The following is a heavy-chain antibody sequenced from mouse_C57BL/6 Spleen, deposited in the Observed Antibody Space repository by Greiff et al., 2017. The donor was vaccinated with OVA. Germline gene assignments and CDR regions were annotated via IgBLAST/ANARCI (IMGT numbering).Heavy chain of an antibody. CDR2: INPNNGGT. V-gene: IGHV1-26*01. Sequence: EVQLQQSGPELVKPGASVKISCKASGYTFTDYYMNWVKQSHGKSLEWIGDINPNNGGTSYNQKFKGKATLTVDKSSSTAYMELRSLTSEDSAVYYCARYDDSFDYWGQGTTLTVSS. J-gene: IGHJ2*01. D-gene: IGHD2-4*01. CDR1: GYTFTDYY. CDR3: ARYDDSFDY.